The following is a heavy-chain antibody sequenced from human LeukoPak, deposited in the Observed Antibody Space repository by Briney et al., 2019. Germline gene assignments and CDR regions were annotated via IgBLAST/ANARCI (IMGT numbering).Heavy chain of an antibody. CDR3: ASPLGSSSSY. CDR1: GFSFSSYW. CDR2: ISSSSSYI. Sequence: PGGSLRLSCAASGFSFSSYWMSWVRQAPGKGLEWVSSISSSSSYIYYADSVKGRFTISRDNAKNSLYLQMNSLRAEDTAVYYCASPLGSSSSYWGQGTLVTVSS. J-gene: IGHJ4*02. V-gene: IGHV3-21*01. D-gene: IGHD6-6*01.